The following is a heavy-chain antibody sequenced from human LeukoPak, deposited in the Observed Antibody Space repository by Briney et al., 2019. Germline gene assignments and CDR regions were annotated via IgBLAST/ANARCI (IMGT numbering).Heavy chain of an antibody. CDR2: ISGSGGST. CDR3: ARDGDSSGYYPIFDY. V-gene: IGHV3-23*01. CDR1: GFTFSSYA. D-gene: IGHD3-22*01. Sequence: PGGSLRLSCAASGFTFSSYAMSWVRQAPGKGLEWVSAISGSGGSTYYADSVKGRFTISRDNSKNTLYLQMNSLRAEDTAVYYCARDGDSSGYYPIFDYWGQGTLVTVSS. J-gene: IGHJ4*02.